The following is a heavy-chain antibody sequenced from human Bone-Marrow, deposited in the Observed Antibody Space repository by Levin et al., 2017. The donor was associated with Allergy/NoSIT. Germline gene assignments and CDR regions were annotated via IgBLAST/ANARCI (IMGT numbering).Heavy chain of an antibody. CDR1: GFNFSSYR. J-gene: IGHJ4*02. Sequence: SGGSLRLSCSTSGFNFSSYRMTWVRQAPGKGLEWLSAISSTSIYTFYSDSVKGRFTISRDNAQKSLFLEMNSLRAEDTALYYCAKEMSYGARFPYDKWGQGTLVTVSS. CDR3: AKEMSYGARFPYDK. CDR2: ISSTSIYT. D-gene: IGHD4/OR15-4a*01. V-gene: IGHV3-21*01.